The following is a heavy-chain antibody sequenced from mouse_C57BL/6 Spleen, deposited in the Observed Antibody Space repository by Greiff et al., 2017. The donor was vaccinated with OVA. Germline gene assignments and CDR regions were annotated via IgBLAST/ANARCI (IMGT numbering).Heavy chain of an antibody. CDR1: GYSFTGYY. CDR2: INPSTGGT. CDR3: ARSDDYGYGLDY. V-gene: IGHV1-42*01. Sequence: EVQLQQSGPELVKPGASVKISCKASGYSFTGYYMNWVKQSPEKSLEWIGEINPSTGGTTYNQKFKAKATLTVDKSSSTAYMQLTSLTSDYSAVYHCARSDDYGYGLDYWGQGTTLTVSP. D-gene: IGHD2-14*01. J-gene: IGHJ2*01.